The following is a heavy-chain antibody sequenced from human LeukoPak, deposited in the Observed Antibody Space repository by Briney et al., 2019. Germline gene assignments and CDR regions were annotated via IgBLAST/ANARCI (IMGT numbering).Heavy chain of an antibody. D-gene: IGHD1-26*01. CDR1: DDSISSNRYF. J-gene: IGHJ4*02. Sequence: PSETLSLTCTICDDSISSNRYFWAWIRQPPGGGLEWIASINYNWRTYYNPSLKSRLTISIDTAKRQFSLKLTSVTAADTALYYCARDIDDVGALLDFSGQGTLVTVSS. CDR2: INYNWRT. CDR3: ARDIDDVGALLDF. V-gene: IGHV4-39*07.